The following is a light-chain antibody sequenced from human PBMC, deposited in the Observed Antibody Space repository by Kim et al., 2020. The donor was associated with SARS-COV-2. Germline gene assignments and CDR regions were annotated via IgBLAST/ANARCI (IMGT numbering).Light chain of an antibody. CDR2: GKN. V-gene: IGLV3-19*01. Sequence: SSELTQDPAVSVALGQTVRITCQGDSLRSYYASWYQQKPGQAPVLVIYGKNNRPSWIPDRFSGSSSGNTASLTITGAQAEDEADYYCNSRDSSGNHPPWV. J-gene: IGLJ3*02. CDR1: SLRSYY. CDR3: NSRDSSGNHPPWV.